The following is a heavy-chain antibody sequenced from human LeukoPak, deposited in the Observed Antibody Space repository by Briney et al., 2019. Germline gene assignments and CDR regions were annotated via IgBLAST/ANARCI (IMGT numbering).Heavy chain of an antibody. CDR2: ISNDGGGT. V-gene: IGHV3-23*01. D-gene: IGHD3-22*01. CDR3: AKGSSGYFADL. CDR1: GFTFNNYG. Sequence: GGSLRLSCAASGFTFNNYGLIWVRQAPGKGLEWVAAISNDGGGTMYAAFVEGRFTVSRDNSKNTLFLQMNSLRAEDAALYYCAKGSSGYFADLWGQGTLVTVSS. J-gene: IGHJ5*02.